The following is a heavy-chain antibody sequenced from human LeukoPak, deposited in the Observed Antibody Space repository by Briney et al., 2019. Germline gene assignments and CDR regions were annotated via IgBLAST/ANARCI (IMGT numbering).Heavy chain of an antibody. CDR3: ARDNLGVATTGGFDY. Sequence: ASVKVSCKASGYSFTGFFIHWVRQAPGQGLEWMGWISPNRGDTNYAQKLQGRVTMTTDTSTSTAYMELRSLRSDDTAVYYCARDNLGVATTGGFDYWGQGTLVTVSS. V-gene: IGHV1-18*04. D-gene: IGHD5-12*01. CDR1: GYSFTGFF. J-gene: IGHJ4*02. CDR2: ISPNRGDT.